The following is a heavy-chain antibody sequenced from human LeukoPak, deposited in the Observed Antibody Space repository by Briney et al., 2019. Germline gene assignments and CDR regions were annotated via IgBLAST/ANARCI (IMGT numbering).Heavy chain of an antibody. CDR2: MNPDSGNT. V-gene: IGHV1-8*01. D-gene: IGHD3-10*01. CDR3: ARGPILVRGVILADSVGGMDV. Sequence: ASVKVSCKASGYTFAGYDINWVRQATGQGLEWMGWMNPDSGNTNSAQKFQGRITMTRDTSIDTAYMELSSLRSEDTAVYYCARGPILVRGVILADSVGGMDVWGQGTTVTVSS. CDR1: GYTFAGYD. J-gene: IGHJ6*02.